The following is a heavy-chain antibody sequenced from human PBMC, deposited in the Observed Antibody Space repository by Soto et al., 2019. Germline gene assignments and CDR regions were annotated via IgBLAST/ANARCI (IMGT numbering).Heavy chain of an antibody. J-gene: IGHJ4*02. V-gene: IGHV3-23*01. Sequence: EVQLLESGGGLVQPGGSLRLSCAASGFTFSSYAMSWVRQAPGKGLEWVSAISGSGGSTYYADSVKGRFTISRDKSKNTLYLQMNSLRAEDTAVYYCALGTVTTEDFDYWGQGTLVTVSS. CDR3: ALGTVTTEDFDY. D-gene: IGHD4-17*01. CDR2: ISGSGGST. CDR1: GFTFSSYA.